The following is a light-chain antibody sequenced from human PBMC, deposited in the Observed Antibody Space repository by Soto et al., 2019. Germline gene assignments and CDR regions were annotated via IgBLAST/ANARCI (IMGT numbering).Light chain of an antibody. CDR2: DTS. CDR1: TGAVTSGHY. J-gene: IGLJ1*01. CDR3: LLSYSGANYV. Sequence: QTVVTQEPSLTVSPGGTVTLTCGSSTGAVTSGHYPYWFQQKPGQAPRTLIYDTSNNPSWTPARFSGSLLGGKAALTLSGAQPEDEAEYYCLLSYSGANYVFGTGTKVTVL. V-gene: IGLV7-46*01.